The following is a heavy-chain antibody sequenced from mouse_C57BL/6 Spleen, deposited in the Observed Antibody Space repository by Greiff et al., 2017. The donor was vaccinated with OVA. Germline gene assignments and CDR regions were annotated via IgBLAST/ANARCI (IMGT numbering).Heavy chain of an antibody. CDR3: ASSPYYYGSSPYAMDY. J-gene: IGHJ4*01. V-gene: IGHV3-8*01. CDR1: GYSITSDY. D-gene: IGHD1-1*01. Sequence: EVKLQESGPGLAKPSQTLSLTCSVTGYSITSDYWNWIRKFPGNKLEYMGYISYSGSTYYNPSLKSRISITRDTSKNQYYLQLNSVTTEDTATYYCASSPYYYGSSPYAMDYWGQGTSVTVSS. CDR2: ISYSGST.